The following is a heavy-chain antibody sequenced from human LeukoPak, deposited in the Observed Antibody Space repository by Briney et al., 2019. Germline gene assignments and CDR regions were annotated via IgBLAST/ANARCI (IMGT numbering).Heavy chain of an antibody. CDR3: ARDVAAAGTNY. J-gene: IGHJ4*02. CDR2: ISSSSSYI. V-gene: IGHV3-21*01. Sequence: GGSLRLSCAASGFTFSSYSMNWVRQAPGKGLEWVSSISSSSSYIYYADSVKGRFTISRDNAKNSLYLQMNSLRGEDTAVYYCARDVAAAGTNYWGQGTLVTVSS. D-gene: IGHD6-13*01. CDR1: GFTFSSYS.